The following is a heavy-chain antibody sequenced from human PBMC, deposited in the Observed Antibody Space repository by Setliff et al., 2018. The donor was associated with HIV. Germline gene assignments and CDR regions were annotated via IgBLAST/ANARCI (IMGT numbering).Heavy chain of an antibody. CDR3: AKQGYSDSLYAFDV. V-gene: IGHV1-2*06. CDR1: GYTFTAYY. D-gene: IGHD1-26*01. CDR2: IHPNTGST. Sequence: ASVKVSCKTSGYTFTAYYIYWVRQAPGHGLELMGRIHPNTGSTNYLQEFQGRITITRDTSMSTVYMALTGLTSDDTAVYYCAKQGYSDSLYAFDVWGQGTMVTVS. J-gene: IGHJ3*01.